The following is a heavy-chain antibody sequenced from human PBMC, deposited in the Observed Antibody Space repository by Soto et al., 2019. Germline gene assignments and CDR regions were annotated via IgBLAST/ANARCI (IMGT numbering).Heavy chain of an antibody. CDR2: IYHTGNT. CDR3: ARVERTLSTPFAYGMDV. Sequence: QLQLQESGSGLVKPSQTLSLTCTVSGGSINSGGYSWIWIRQPPGKGLEWIGYIYHTGNTFYNPSLQXRXTXSXNQSKNQFSLSLCSVTAADTAMYYCARVERTLSTPFAYGMDVWGQGTTVTVSS. D-gene: IGHD2-2*01. J-gene: IGHJ6*02. CDR1: GGSINSGGYS. V-gene: IGHV4-30-2*01.